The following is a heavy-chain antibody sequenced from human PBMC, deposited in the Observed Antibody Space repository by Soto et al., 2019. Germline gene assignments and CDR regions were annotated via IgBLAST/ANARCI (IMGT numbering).Heavy chain of an antibody. Sequence: ASVKVSCKASGGTFNNSAINWVRQARGQGLEYMGGIIPVFGIPNYAQKFQGRVTITADQSTSTAYLKLNSLKSEDTAVYYCARGAAAAGTGWFDPWGPGTLVTVSS. CDR2: IIPVFGIP. D-gene: IGHD6-13*01. V-gene: IGHV1-69*10. J-gene: IGHJ5*02. CDR1: GGTFNNSA. CDR3: ARGAAAAGTGWFDP.